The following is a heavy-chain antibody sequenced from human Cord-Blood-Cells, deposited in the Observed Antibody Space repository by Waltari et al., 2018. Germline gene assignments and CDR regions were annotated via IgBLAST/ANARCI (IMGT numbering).Heavy chain of an antibody. CDR3: ARNHQLGMGFDI. CDR1: GGSFSGYY. D-gene: IGHD7-27*01. J-gene: IGHJ3*02. V-gene: IGHV4-34*01. Sequence: QVQLQQWGAGLLKPSETLSLTCAVYGGSFSGYYWSWIRQPPGKGLEWIGEINPSASTNYNPSLKSRVTISVDTSKNQFSLKLSSVTAADPAVYYGARNHQLGMGFDIWGQGTMVTDSS. CDR2: INPSAST.